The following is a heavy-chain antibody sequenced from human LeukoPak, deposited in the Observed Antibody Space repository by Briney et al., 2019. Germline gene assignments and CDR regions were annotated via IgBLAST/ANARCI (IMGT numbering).Heavy chain of an antibody. Sequence: GGSLRLSCAASGFTFSSYSMNWVRQAPGKGLEWVSSISSSSSYIYYADSVKGRFTISRDNAKNSLYLQMNSLRAEDTAVYYCARGSRSSWYYFDYWGQGTPVTVSS. D-gene: IGHD6-13*01. CDR2: ISSSSSYI. J-gene: IGHJ4*02. CDR3: ARGSRSSWYYFDY. CDR1: GFTFSSYS. V-gene: IGHV3-21*01.